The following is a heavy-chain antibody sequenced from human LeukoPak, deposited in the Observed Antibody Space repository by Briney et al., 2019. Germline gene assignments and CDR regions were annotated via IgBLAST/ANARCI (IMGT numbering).Heavy chain of an antibody. Sequence: ASVKVSCKASGYTFTSYDVNWVRQATGQGLEWMGWMNPNSGNTGYAQKFQGRVTMTRNTSISTAYMELSSLRSEDTAVYYCARGSNLALYYYDSSGYYSFDYWGQGTLVTVSS. J-gene: IGHJ4*02. CDR3: ARGSNLALYYYDSSGYYSFDY. D-gene: IGHD3-22*01. V-gene: IGHV1-8*01. CDR1: GYTFTSYD. CDR2: MNPNSGNT.